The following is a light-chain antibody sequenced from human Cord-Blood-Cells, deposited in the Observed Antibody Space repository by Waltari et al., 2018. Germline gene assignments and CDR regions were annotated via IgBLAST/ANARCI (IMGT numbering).Light chain of an antibody. CDR3: QQRSNWPWT. V-gene: IGKV3-11*01. Sequence: EIVFTQSPATLSLSPGASATLSCRASQSVSSYLAWYQQKPGQAPRLLIYHASNRATGIPARFSGSGSGTDFTLTISSLEPEDFAVYYCQQRSNWPWTFGQGTKVEIK. CDR2: HAS. J-gene: IGKJ1*01. CDR1: QSVSSY.